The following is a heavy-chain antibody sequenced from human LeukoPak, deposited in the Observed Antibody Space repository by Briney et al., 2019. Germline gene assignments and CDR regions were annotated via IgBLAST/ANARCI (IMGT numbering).Heavy chain of an antibody. V-gene: IGHV3-74*01. CDR1: GFTFSSYW. Sequence: GGSLRLSCAASGFTFSSYWMHWVRQAPGKGLVWVSRINSDGSSTSYADSVKGRFTISRDNAKNMLYLQMNSLRAEDTAVYYCARGYSSTTPFDYWGQGTLVTVSS. J-gene: IGHJ4*02. CDR3: ARGYSSTTPFDY. CDR2: INSDGSST. D-gene: IGHD5/OR15-5a*01.